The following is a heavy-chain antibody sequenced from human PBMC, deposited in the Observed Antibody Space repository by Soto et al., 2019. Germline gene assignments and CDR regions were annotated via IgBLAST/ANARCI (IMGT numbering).Heavy chain of an antibody. CDR3: ARDREDIVVVVAAATGEYYFDY. CDR2: INPNSGGT. Sequence: ASVKVSCKASGYTFTGYYMHWVRQAPGQGLEWMGWINPNSGGTNYAQKFQGRVTMTRDTSISTAYMELSRLRSDDTAVYYCARDREDIVVVVAAATGEYYFDYWGQGTLVTASS. D-gene: IGHD2-15*01. V-gene: IGHV1-2*02. J-gene: IGHJ4*02. CDR1: GYTFTGYY.